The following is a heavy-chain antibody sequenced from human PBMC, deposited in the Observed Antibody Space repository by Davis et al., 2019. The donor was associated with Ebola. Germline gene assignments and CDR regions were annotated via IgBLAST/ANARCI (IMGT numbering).Heavy chain of an antibody. V-gene: IGHV4-39*07. D-gene: IGHD1-26*01. CDR3: ARGGRSLDY. CDR1: GGSISSSSYY. J-gene: IGHJ4*02. Sequence: SETLSLTCTVSGGSISSSSYYWGWIRQPPGKGLEWIGSIYYSGSTNYNPSLKSRVTISVDTSKNQFSLKLSSVTAADTAVYYCARGGRSLDYWGQGTLVTVSS. CDR2: IYYSGST.